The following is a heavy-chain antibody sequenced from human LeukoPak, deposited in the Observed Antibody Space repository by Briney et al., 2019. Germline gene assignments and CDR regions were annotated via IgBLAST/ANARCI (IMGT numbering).Heavy chain of an antibody. CDR3: AKDRVDSGYDYADY. V-gene: IGHV3-43*02. D-gene: IGHD5-12*01. Sequence: GGSLRLSCAASGFTFDDYAMHWVRQAPGKGLEWVSLISGDGGSTYYADSVKGRFTISRDNSKNSLYLQMNSLRTEDTALYCCAKDRVDSGYDYADYWGQGTLVTVSS. CDR2: ISGDGGST. CDR1: GFTFDDYA. J-gene: IGHJ4*02.